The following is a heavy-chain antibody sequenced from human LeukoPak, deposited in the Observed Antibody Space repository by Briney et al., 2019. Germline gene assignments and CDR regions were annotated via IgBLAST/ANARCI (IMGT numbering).Heavy chain of an antibody. V-gene: IGHV1-46*01. J-gene: IGHJ3*02. CDR3: ARLSQQTFDI. CDR2: IDPSGRST. CDR1: GYTFTTYY. Sequence: ASVKVSCKASGYTFTTYYMHWVRQAPGQGLEWMGIIDPSGRSTSYAQKFQGRVTMTRDTSTSTVYMELSSLRSDDTAVYYCARLSQQTFDIWGQGTLVTVSS.